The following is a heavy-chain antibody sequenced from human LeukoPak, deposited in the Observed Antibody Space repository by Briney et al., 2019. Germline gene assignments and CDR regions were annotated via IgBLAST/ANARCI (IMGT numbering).Heavy chain of an antibody. CDR2: TYSGGST. Sequence: GGSLRLSCAVSGFTVTNDYMNWVRQAPGKGLEWVSITYSGGSTYYADSMKGRFTISRDSSNNTLFLQMTNLRAEDSGLYYCATDVRSSPLGFWGHGTLVTVSS. CDR3: ATDVRSSPLGF. J-gene: IGHJ4*01. D-gene: IGHD6-19*01. V-gene: IGHV3-66*01. CDR1: GFTVTNDY.